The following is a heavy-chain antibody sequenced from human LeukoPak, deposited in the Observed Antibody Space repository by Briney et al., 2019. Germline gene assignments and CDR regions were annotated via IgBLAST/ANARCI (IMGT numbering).Heavy chain of an antibody. CDR2: ISAYNGNT. J-gene: IGHJ4*02. CDR1: GYTFTSYG. D-gene: IGHD3-22*01. Sequence: ASVEVSCKASGYTFTSYGISWVRQAPGQGLEWMGWISAYNGNTNYAQKLQGRVTMTTDTSTSTAYMELRSLRSDDTAVYYCARDRGYYDSSGYYYFDYWGQGTLVTVSS. CDR3: ARDRGYYDSSGYYYFDY. V-gene: IGHV1-18*01.